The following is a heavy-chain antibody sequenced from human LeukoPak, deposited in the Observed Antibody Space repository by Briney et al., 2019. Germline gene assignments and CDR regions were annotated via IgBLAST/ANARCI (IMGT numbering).Heavy chain of an antibody. CDR1: GGSFSGYY. V-gene: IGHV4-59*01. D-gene: IGHD3-16*01. CDR3: ARFTPQGYGWGGYNRFDP. J-gene: IGHJ5*02. CDR2: IYYSGST. Sequence: TSETLSLTCAVYGGSFSGYYWNWIRQTPGKGLEWIGYIYYSGSTNYNPSLKSRVTISVDTSKNQFSLNLTSVTAADTAVYYCARFTPQGYGWGGYNRFDPWGQGTLVTVSS.